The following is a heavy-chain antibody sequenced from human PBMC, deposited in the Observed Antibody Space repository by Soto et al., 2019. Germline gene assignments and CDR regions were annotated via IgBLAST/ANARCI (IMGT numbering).Heavy chain of an antibody. J-gene: IGHJ4*02. CDR2: ISASGSST. V-gene: IGHV3-11*01. D-gene: IGHD2-15*01. CDR1: GFTLSDYY. Sequence: PGGSLRLSCAASGFTLSDYYMSWIRQAPGKGPEWISHISASGSSTQYADSVQGRFTTSRDNAKNSLNLQMSSLRAEDTAVYYCARDRYCLGGTCHYFDQWGQGTLVTVSS. CDR3: ARDRYCLGGTCHYFDQ.